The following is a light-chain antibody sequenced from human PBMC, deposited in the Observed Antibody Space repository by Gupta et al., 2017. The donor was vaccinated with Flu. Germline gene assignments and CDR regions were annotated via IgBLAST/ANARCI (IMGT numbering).Light chain of an antibody. J-gene: IGKJ4*01. Sequence: DIVMTQSPDSLAVSLGERATINCKSSQSVLYSSNNKNYLAWYQQTPGQPPKLLIYWASTRDSGVPDLFSGSGSGTDFTLTISSLQAEDVAVYYCQQYYSTPLTFGGGTKVEIK. V-gene: IGKV4-1*01. CDR1: QSVLYSSNNKNY. CDR2: WAS. CDR3: QQYYSTPLT.